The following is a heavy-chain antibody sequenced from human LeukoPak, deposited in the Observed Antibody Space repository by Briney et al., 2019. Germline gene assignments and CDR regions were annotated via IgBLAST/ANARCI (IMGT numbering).Heavy chain of an antibody. Sequence: GASVKVSCKASGYTFTGYYMHWVRQAPGQGLEWMGWINPDSGGTNFAQKFHGRVTMTRDTSISRAYMELSRLRSDDTAVYYCGRDFRDSLDYWGQGTLVTVSS. V-gene: IGHV1-2*02. CDR1: GYTFTGYY. J-gene: IGHJ4*02. CDR3: GRDFRDSLDY. CDR2: INPDSGGT.